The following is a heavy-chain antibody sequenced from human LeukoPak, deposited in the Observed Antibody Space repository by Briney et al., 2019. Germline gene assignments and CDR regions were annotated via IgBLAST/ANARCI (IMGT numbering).Heavy chain of an antibody. D-gene: IGHD3-3*02. CDR1: GYTFTSNY. V-gene: IGHV1-2*02. J-gene: IGHJ4*02. CDR2: INPNSGGT. Sequence: ASVKVSCKAFGYTFTSNYMHWVRQAPGQGPEWMGWINPNSGGTNYAQKFQGRVTMTRDTSISTAYMELSRLRSDDTAVYYCARDINIGDYIDYWGQGTLVTVSS. CDR3: ARDINIGDYIDY.